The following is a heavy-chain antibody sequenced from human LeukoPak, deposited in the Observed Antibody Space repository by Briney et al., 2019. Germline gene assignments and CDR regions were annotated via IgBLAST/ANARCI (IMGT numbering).Heavy chain of an antibody. CDR2: ISAYNGNT. D-gene: IGHD5-12*01. J-gene: IGHJ3*02. CDR3: ARDRATTYAFDI. CDR1: GYTFTSYY. Sequence: ASVKVSFTASGYTFTSYYMHWVRQAPGQGLEWMGWISAYNGNTNYAQKLQGRVTMTTDTSTSTAYMELRSLRPDDTAVYYCARDRATTYAFDIWGQGTMVTVSS. V-gene: IGHV1-18*04.